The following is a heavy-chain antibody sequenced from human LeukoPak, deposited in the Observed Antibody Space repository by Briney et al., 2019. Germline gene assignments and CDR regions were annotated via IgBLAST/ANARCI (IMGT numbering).Heavy chain of an antibody. CDR2: IYYSGST. D-gene: IGHD3-22*01. Sequence: PSETLSLTCTVSGGSISSSSYYWGWIRQPPGKGLEWIGSIYYSGSTNYNPSLKSRVTISVDTSKNQFSLKLSSVTAADTAVYYCARPRSGYYYGPFDYWGQGTLVTVSS. CDR3: ARPRSGYYYGPFDY. J-gene: IGHJ4*02. CDR1: GGSISSSSYY. V-gene: IGHV4-39*07.